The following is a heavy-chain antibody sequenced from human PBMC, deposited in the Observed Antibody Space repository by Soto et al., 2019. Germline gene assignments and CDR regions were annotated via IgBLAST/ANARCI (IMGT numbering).Heavy chain of an antibody. J-gene: IGHJ4*02. V-gene: IGHV1-2*02. CDR2: MNSNNGDT. CDR1: RYTFPAYF. CDR3: ARESYNWNYDY. D-gene: IGHD1-20*01. Sequence: QVQLVQSGAEVQGPGPSLKVPCRASRYTFPAYFIHWGRQAPGQGLEWTGWMNSNNGDTFYAQKFQGRLTMTRDTSINTAYMELSRLRSDDTAVYYCARESYNWNYDYWGQGSLVTVSS.